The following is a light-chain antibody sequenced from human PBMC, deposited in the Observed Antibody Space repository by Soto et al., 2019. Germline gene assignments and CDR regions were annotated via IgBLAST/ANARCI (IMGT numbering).Light chain of an antibody. CDR2: DAF. CDR3: QQYDEWPLT. CDR1: QNVKTR. J-gene: IGKJ4*01. V-gene: IGKV3-15*01. Sequence: EKVMTHSPATLSVSPGERSTLSCRASQNVKTRLDWYQQKPGQAPRLLIFDAFTRATGIPARFSGSASGTDFTLTISSLQSEDSAVYYCQQYDEWPLTFGGGTKVEIK.